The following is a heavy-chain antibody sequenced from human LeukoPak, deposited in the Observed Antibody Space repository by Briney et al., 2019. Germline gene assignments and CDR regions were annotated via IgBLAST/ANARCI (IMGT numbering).Heavy chain of an antibody. V-gene: IGHV3-33*06. CDR3: AKDYYGSGSYINY. CDR1: GFTFSSYG. J-gene: IGHJ4*02. CDR2: IWYDGSNK. D-gene: IGHD3-10*01. Sequence: GGSLRLSCAASGFTFSSYGMHWVRQAPGKGPEWVAVIWYDGSNKYYADSVKGRFTISRDNSKNTLYLQMNSLRAEDTAVYYCAKDYYGSGSYINYWGQGTLVTVSS.